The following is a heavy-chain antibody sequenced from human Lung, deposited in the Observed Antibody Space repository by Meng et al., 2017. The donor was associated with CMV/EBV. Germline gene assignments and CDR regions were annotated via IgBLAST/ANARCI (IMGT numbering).Heavy chain of an antibody. V-gene: IGHV3-21*06. CDR2: ISSSSGYI. CDR3: ARDSAVSQGWSGPRATHHYGREV. J-gene: IGHJ6*02. CDR1: GFTFSSCT. D-gene: IGHD3-10*02. Sequence: GGSLRLXXAASGFTFSSCTMNWVRQAPGKGLEWVSSISSSSGYIYYADSVKGRFTISRDNAKNSLYLQMNSLRAEDKAVYYCARDSAVSQGWSGPRATHHYGREVWGQGTXVTVYS.